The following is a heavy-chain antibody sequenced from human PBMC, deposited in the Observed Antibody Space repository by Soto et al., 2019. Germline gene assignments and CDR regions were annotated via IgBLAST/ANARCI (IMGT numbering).Heavy chain of an antibody. J-gene: IGHJ5*02. D-gene: IGHD2-2*01. CDR1: GFTFSSYW. CDR3: ARDPSVVPAANWFDP. V-gene: IGHV3-7*01. CDR2: IKQDGSEK. Sequence: GGSLRLSCAASGFTFSSYWMSWVRQAPGKGLEWVANIKQDGSEKYYVDSVKGRFTISRDNAKNSLYLQMNSLRAEDTAVYYCARDPSVVPAANWFDPWGQGTLVTVSS.